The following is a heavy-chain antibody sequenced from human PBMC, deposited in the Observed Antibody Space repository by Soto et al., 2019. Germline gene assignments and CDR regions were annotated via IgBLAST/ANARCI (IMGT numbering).Heavy chain of an antibody. CDR1: GFSLSTGGVG. CDR2: IYWDDDK. V-gene: IGHV2-5*02. D-gene: IGHD6-19*01. CDR3: AHRLPGSSTGCDTGIFDY. Sequence: QITLKESGPTLVKPTQTLTLTCTFSGFSLSTGGVGVGWIRQPPGKALEWLAFIYWDDDKRYSPSLKSRLSISKDTSKNLVVLTMLTMDPVDTATYFCAHRLPGSSTGCDTGIFDYWGQGTLVTVSS. J-gene: IGHJ4*02.